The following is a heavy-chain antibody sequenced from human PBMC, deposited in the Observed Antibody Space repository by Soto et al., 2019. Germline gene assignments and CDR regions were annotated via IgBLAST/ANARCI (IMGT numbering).Heavy chain of an antibody. J-gene: IGHJ4*02. CDR1: GFTFSSYG. Sequence: QVQLVESGGGVVQPGRSLRLSCAASGFTFSSYGMHWVRQAPGKGLEWVAVISYDGSNKYYADSVKGRFTISRDNSKNTLYLQMNSLRAEDTAVCYCAKDEEGRVVASLAYYFDYWGQGTLVTVSS. CDR2: ISYDGSNK. D-gene: IGHD2-15*01. CDR3: AKDEEGRVVASLAYYFDY. V-gene: IGHV3-30*18.